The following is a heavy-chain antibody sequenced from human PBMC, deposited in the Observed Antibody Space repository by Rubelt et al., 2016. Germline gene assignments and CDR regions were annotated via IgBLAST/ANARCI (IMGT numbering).Heavy chain of an antibody. D-gene: IGHD4-17*01. J-gene: IGHJ4*02. CDR3: ARGATGTTLWFFDW. CDR2: IDHRGNT. V-gene: IGHV4-34*01. Sequence: VQLQQWGAGLVKPSETLSLTCAVYGGSFSGYSWTWIRQPPGKGLEWLGGIDHRGNTDSIPSLKRRVSISDNTSKKQISLKMSSVTAADTAVYYCARGATGTTLWFFDWWGQGTLVTVSS. CDR1: GGSFSGYS.